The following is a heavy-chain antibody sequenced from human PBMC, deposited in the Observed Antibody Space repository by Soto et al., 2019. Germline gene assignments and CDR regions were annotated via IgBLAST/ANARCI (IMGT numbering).Heavy chain of an antibody. D-gene: IGHD3-3*01. Sequence: EVQLVESGGGLVKPGGSLRLSCAASGFTFSSYSMNWVRQAPGKGLEWVSSISSSSSYIYYADSVKGRFTISRDNTKNSLYLQMNSLRAEDTAVYYCAGSNYVFWSGNYAGCYFDHRGQGTLVTVSS. V-gene: IGHV3-21*01. CDR2: ISSSSSYI. J-gene: IGHJ4*02. CDR3: AGSNYVFWSGNYAGCYFDH. CDR1: GFTFSSYS.